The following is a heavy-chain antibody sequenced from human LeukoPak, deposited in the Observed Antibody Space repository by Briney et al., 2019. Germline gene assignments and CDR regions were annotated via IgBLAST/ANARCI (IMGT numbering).Heavy chain of an antibody. CDR1: GFIFSSYS. Sequence: GGSLRLSCAAPGFIFSSYSMNWVRQAPGKGLEWVSYISSSSSTIYYTDSVKGRFTISRDNAKNSLNLQMNSLRDEDTAVYYCARDRVVMDVWGQGNTVTVSS. V-gene: IGHV3-48*02. CDR2: ISSSSSTI. J-gene: IGHJ6*02. D-gene: IGHD3-10*01. CDR3: ARDRVVMDV.